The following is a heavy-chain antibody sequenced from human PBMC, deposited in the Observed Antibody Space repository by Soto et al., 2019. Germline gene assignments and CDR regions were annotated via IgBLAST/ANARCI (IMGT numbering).Heavy chain of an antibody. D-gene: IGHD3-10*01. CDR3: AKGRGGSGSLTPRVDF. CDR2: ISGGGDTT. Sequence: EVQLLESGGGLVQPGGSLRLSCAASGFTFHNYAMTLVRQAPGKGLACVSAISGGGDTTSYADSVKGRFTVSRDGSKNTLYLQMSSLRAEDTALYYCAKGRGGSGSLTPRVDFWGQGTLVTVSS. V-gene: IGHV3-23*01. J-gene: IGHJ4*02. CDR1: GFTFHNYA.